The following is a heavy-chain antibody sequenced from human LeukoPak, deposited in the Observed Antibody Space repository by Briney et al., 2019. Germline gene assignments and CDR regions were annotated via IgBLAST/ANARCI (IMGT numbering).Heavy chain of an antibody. D-gene: IGHD6-25*01. CDR1: GFTFSSYW. CDR2: IKYDGSDK. V-gene: IGHV3-7*01. CDR3: ARQISIAAGDY. J-gene: IGHJ4*02. Sequence: GGSLRLSCAASGFTFSSYWMSWVRQAPGKGLEWVATIKYDGSDKYYVDSVKGRFTISRDNAKNSLYLQMNSLRAEDTAVNYCARQISIAAGDYWGQGTLVTVSS.